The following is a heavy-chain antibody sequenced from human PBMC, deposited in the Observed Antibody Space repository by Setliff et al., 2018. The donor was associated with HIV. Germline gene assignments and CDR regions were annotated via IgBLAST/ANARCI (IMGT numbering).Heavy chain of an antibody. J-gene: IGHJ2*01. V-gene: IGHV4-31*03. Sequence: SETLSLTCTVSGGSISTGGYYWSWIHQQPGKGLEWIGYSDYNGRTYYNPSLKSRVTISVDTSENQFSLKMSSVTAADTAVYYCARRDRSGFYYWYFDLWGRGTLVTVSS. CDR1: GGSISTGGYY. CDR2: SDYNGRT. CDR3: ARRDRSGFYYWYFDL. D-gene: IGHD3-22*01.